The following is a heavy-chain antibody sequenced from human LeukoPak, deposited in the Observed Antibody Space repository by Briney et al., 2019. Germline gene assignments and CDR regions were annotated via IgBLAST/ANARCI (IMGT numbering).Heavy chain of an antibody. D-gene: IGHD3-10*01. Sequence: PSETLSLTCAVYGGSFSGYYWSWIRQPPGKGLEWIGEINHSGSTNYNPSLKSRVTISVDTSKNQFSLKLSSVTAADTAVYYCATPIRGAVRYYMDVWGKGTTVTVSS. CDR1: GGSFSGYY. CDR2: INHSGST. CDR3: ATPIRGAVRYYMDV. V-gene: IGHV4-34*01. J-gene: IGHJ6*03.